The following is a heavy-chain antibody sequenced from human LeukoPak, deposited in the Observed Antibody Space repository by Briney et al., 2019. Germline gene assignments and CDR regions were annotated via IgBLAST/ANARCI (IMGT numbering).Heavy chain of an antibody. CDR1: GYTFTGYY. V-gene: IGHV1-2*02. Sequence: ASVKVSCKASGYTFTGYYMHWVRQAPRRGLEWMGWINPNSGGTNYAQKFQGRVTMTRDTSISTAYMELSRLRSDDTAVYYCARVEWFGELLISFDYWGQGTLVTVSS. CDR3: ARVEWFGELLISFDY. J-gene: IGHJ4*02. CDR2: INPNSGGT. D-gene: IGHD3-10*01.